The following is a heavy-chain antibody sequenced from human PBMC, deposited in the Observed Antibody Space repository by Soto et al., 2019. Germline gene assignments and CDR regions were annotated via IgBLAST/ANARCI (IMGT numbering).Heavy chain of an antibody. V-gene: IGHV1-18*01. CDR3: ARESEDYDFRSGHAY. J-gene: IGHJ4*02. Sequence: ASVKVSCKASGYTFTSYGISWVRQAPGQGLEWMGWISAYNGNTNYAQKLQGRVTMTTDTSTSTAYMELRSLRSDDTAVYYCARESEDYDFRSGHAYWGQGTLVTVSS. CDR1: GYTFTSYG. CDR2: ISAYNGNT. D-gene: IGHD3-3*01.